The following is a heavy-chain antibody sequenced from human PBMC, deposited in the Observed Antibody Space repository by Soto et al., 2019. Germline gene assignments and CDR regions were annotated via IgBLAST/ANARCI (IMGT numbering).Heavy chain of an antibody. V-gene: IGHV3-23*01. J-gene: IGHJ4*02. Sequence: EVQLLESGGGLVQPGGSLRLSCAASGFTFSNYAMSWVRQAPGKGLEWVSAISGSGGSTYYADSVKGRFTISRDNSKNTLYLQMNSLRAEDTAVYYCAKGDDSSGWFTGCFDYWGQGTLVTVSS. CDR1: GFTFSNYA. CDR3: AKGDDSSGWFTGCFDY. CDR2: ISGSGGST. D-gene: IGHD6-19*01.